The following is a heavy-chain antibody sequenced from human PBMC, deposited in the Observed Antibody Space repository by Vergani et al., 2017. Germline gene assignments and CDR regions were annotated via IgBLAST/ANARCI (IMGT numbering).Heavy chain of an antibody. CDR3: ARDGSRDAEGTEIDY. V-gene: IGHV3-74*01. CDR1: GFTFSRHW. CDR2: VNPEGTNT. Sequence: EVQLVESGGGLVQPGGSLRLSCAASGFTFSRHWMHWVRQAPGKGLVWVSRVNPEGTNTPYADSVKGRFTITRDNAKNMMYLQLNSLRDEDTAVYYCARDGSRDAEGTEIDYWGQGTLVTVSS. J-gene: IGHJ4*02. D-gene: IGHD1-26*01.